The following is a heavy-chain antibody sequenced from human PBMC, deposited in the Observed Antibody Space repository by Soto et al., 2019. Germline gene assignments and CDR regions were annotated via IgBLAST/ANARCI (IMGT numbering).Heavy chain of an antibody. CDR2: INPGPSSA. V-gene: IGHV1-46*01. J-gene: IGHJ4*02. CDR3: AGASSRVSSVVAAY. Sequence: ASVKVSCKASNDSLSSHFIHWVLQAPGEGLEWMGIINPGPSSASYSKEFQGRLTLTSDMPSRTVYMQLSNLRSDDTAVYYCAGASSRVSSVVAAYWGQGTLVTVSS. CDR1: NDSLSSHF. D-gene: IGHD2-15*01.